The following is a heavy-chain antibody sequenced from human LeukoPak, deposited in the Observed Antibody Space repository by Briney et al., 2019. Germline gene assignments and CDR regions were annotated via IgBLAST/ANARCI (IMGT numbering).Heavy chain of an antibody. D-gene: IGHD2-15*01. Sequence: GGSLRLYCAASGFTVSSNYMSWVRQAPGKGLEWVSVIYSGGSTYYADSVKGRFTISRDNSKNTLYLQMNSLRAEDTAVYYCANGSSHWRDYYYFDYWGQGTLVTVSS. CDR1: GFTVSSNY. V-gene: IGHV3-53*01. J-gene: IGHJ4*02. CDR2: IYSGGST. CDR3: ANGSSHWRDYYYFDY.